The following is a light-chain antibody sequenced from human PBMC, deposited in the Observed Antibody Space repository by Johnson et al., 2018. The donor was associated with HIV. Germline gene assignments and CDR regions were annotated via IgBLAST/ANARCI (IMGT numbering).Light chain of an antibody. V-gene: IGLV1-51*01. CDR1: SSNIGTNY. J-gene: IGLJ1*01. Sequence: QSVLTQPPSVSAAPGQKVTISCSGSSSNIGTNYVSWYQQLPGTAPKLLIYDNNKRPSGIPDRFSGSKSGTSATLGITGLQTGAEADYYCGTWDSSLSALYVFGTGTKFTVL. CDR2: DNN. CDR3: GTWDSSLSALYV.